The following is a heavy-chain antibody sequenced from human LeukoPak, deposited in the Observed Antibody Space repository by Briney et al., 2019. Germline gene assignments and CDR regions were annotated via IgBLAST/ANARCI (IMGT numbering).Heavy chain of an antibody. J-gene: IGHJ4*02. CDR2: INPNSGGT. CDR3: AVRSRSGGYFDY. V-gene: IGHV1-2*02. Sequence: ASVKVSCKASGYTFTGYYMHWVRQAPGQGLEWMGWINPNSGGTNYAQKFQGRVTMTRDTSISTAYMELSRLRSDDTALYYCAVRSRSGGYFDYWGQGTLVTVSS. CDR1: GYTFTGYY. D-gene: IGHD3-10*01.